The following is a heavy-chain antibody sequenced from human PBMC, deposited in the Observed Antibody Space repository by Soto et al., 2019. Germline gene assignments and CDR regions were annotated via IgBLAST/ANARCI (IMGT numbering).Heavy chain of an antibody. CDR3: AKDLVLDPGFLYYYYGMDV. CDR2: LSYDGRNK. D-gene: IGHD6-6*01. V-gene: IGHV3-30*18. CDR1: GFTFNTYA. J-gene: IGHJ6*02. Sequence: GGSLRLSCAASGFTFNTYAMHWVRQAPGKGLEWVAVLSYDGRNKYYADFVKGRFTISRDNSKNTLYLQMNSLGGDDTAVYYCAKDLVLDPGFLYYYYGMDVWGQGTTVTVSS.